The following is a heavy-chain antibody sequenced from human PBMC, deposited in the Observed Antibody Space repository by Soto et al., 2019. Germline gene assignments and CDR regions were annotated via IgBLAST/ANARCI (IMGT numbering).Heavy chain of an antibody. V-gene: IGHV3-11*01. D-gene: IGHD5-18*01. CDR2: ISSSGSTI. CDR1: GFTFSDYY. Sequence: PXGSLRLSCAASGFTFSDYYMSWIRQAPGKGLEWVSYISSSGSTIYYADSVKGRFTISRDNAKNSLYLQMNSLRAEDTAVYYCARDPGEAAMAEFFDYWGQGTLVTVSS. CDR3: ARDPGEAAMAEFFDY. J-gene: IGHJ4*02.